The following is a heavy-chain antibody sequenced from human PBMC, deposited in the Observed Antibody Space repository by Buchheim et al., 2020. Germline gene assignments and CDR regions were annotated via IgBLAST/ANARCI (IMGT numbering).Heavy chain of an antibody. J-gene: IGHJ6*02. V-gene: IGHV3-30-3*01. CDR2: ISYDGSNK. D-gene: IGHD1-26*01. CDR1: GFTFSSYA. Sequence: QVQLVESGGGVVQPGRSLRLSCAASGFTFSSYAMHWVRQAPGKGLEWVAVISYDGSNKYYADSVKGRFTISRDNSKNTLYLQMNSLRAEDTAVYYCARGDYSGSYYFVYYYGMDVWGQGTT. CDR3: ARGDYSGSYYFVYYYGMDV.